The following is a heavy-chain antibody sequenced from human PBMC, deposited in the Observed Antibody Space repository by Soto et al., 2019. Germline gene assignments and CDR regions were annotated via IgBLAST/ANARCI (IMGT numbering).Heavy chain of an antibody. CDR2: FYNSGST. Sequence: SETLSLTCTVSGGSVSSYFWSWIRQPPGEGLEWIGSFYNSGSTNYNPSLKSRVTISVDRSKNQFSLKLSSVTAADTAVYYCARHPGYYDILTGYTTYYFDSWGQGILVTVSS. D-gene: IGHD3-9*01. J-gene: IGHJ4*02. CDR1: GGSVSSYF. V-gene: IGHV4-59*08. CDR3: ARHPGYYDILTGYTTYYFDS.